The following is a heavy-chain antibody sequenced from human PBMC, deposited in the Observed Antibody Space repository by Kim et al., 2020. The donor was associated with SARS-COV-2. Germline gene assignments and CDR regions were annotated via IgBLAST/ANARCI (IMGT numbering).Heavy chain of an antibody. CDR1: GFTFSDYA. CDR3: AKAAGGLYLFDF. Sequence: GGSLRLSCAASGFTFSDYAMSWVRQAPGKGLEWVSSISGSVGSTYYADSVKGRFSISRDNPKNMMFLQMNSLRGEDTAVYYCAKAAGGLYLFDFWGQGILVTVSS. D-gene: IGHD6-13*01. CDR2: ISGSVGST. J-gene: IGHJ4*02. V-gene: IGHV3-23*01.